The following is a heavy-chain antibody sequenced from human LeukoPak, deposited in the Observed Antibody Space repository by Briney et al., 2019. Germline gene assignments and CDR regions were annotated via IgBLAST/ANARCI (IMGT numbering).Heavy chain of an antibody. CDR3: ARVRIGLRPANWFDP. Sequence: SETLSLTCAVYGGSFSGYYWSWIRQPPGKGLEWIGEINHSGSTNYNPSLKSRVTISVDTSKNQFSLKLSSVTAADTAVYYCARVRIGLRPANWFDPWGRGTLVTVSS. CDR2: INHSGST. CDR1: GGSFSGYY. D-gene: IGHD4-17*01. J-gene: IGHJ5*02. V-gene: IGHV4-34*01.